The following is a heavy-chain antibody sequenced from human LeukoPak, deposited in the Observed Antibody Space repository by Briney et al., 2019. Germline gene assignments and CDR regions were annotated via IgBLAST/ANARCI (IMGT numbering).Heavy chain of an antibody. D-gene: IGHD3-16*01. CDR3: ARLRLYSLDY. V-gene: IGHV3-33*05. Sequence: GGSLRLSCAGSGFIFRTYGMHWVRQAPGKGLVWVAAIQSNGSKEYFEDSVKGRFTISRDNSKNTLYLQMNSLRAEDTAVYYCARLRLYSLDYWGQGALVTVSS. CDR1: GFIFRTYG. CDR2: IQSNGSKE. J-gene: IGHJ4*02.